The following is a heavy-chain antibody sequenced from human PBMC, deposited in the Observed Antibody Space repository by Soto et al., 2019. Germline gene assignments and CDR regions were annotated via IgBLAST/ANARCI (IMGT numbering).Heavy chain of an antibody. Sequence: ASVKVSCKASGYTFTSHAMHWRRQAPGQRLEWMGWINSANGNTKYSQKFQGRATITRDTSASTAYMELSSLRSEDTAVYYCARAGGYCTNGVCEWGSYYYGMDVWGQGTTVTVSS. J-gene: IGHJ6*02. CDR2: INSANGNT. CDR1: GYTFTSHA. D-gene: IGHD2-8*01. CDR3: ARAGGYCTNGVCEWGSYYYGMDV. V-gene: IGHV1-3*01.